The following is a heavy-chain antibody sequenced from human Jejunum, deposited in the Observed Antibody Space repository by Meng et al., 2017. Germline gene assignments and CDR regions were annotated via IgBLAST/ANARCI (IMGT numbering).Heavy chain of an antibody. J-gene: IGHJ4*02. Sequence: QVAQCSPGRVNPAHNLTLTCAISGDIFTNNGDAWNWIRQSPLGGLEWLGRTYYRSKWFTDYAVSVKSRINIKPDTSKNQFSLELRSVTPEDSAVYYCARDPQYALWIFDFWGPGTLVTVSS. CDR2: TYYRSKWFT. CDR1: GDIFTNNGDA. CDR3: ARDPQYALWIFDF. V-gene: IGHV6-1*02. D-gene: IGHD5-12*01.